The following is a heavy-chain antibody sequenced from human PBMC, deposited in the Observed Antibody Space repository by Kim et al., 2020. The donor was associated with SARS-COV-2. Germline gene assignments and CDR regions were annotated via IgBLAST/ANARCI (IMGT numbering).Heavy chain of an antibody. CDR2: IIPIFGTA. D-gene: IGHD5-12*01. CDR1: GGTFSSYA. J-gene: IGHJ6*02. CDR3: ANYVDIAGYGMDV. Sequence: SVKVSCKASGGTFSSYAISWVRQAPGQGLEWMGGIIPIFGTANYAQKFQGRVTITADESTSTAYMELSSLRSEDTAVYYCANYVDIAGYGMDVWGQGTTVTVSS. V-gene: IGHV1-69*13.